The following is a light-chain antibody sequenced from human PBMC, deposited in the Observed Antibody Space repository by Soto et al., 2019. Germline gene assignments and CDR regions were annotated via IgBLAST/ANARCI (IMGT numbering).Light chain of an antibody. CDR1: SGSVSTSYY. CDR3: VLYMGSVSYVV. Sequence: QAVVTQEPSFSVSPGGTVTLTCGLSSGSVSTSYYPSWYQQTPGQAPRTLIYSTNTRSSGVPDRFSGSILGNKAALTITGAQAEDESDYYCVLYMGSVSYVVFGGGTKLTVL. V-gene: IGLV8-61*01. J-gene: IGLJ2*01. CDR2: STN.